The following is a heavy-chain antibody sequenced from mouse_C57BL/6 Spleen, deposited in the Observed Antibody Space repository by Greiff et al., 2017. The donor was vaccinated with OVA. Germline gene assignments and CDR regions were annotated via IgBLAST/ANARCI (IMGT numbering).Heavy chain of an antibody. D-gene: IGHD1-1*01. J-gene: IGHJ3*01. Sequence: QVQLQQSGAELMKPGASVKLSCKATGYTFTGYWIEWVKQRPGHGLDWIGEILPGSGSTNYNEKFKGKATFTADTSSNTAYMHLSSLTTEYSAIYFCAILRAWFAYWGQGTLVTVSA. CDR3: AILRAWFAY. V-gene: IGHV1-9*01. CDR2: ILPGSGST. CDR1: GYTFTGYW.